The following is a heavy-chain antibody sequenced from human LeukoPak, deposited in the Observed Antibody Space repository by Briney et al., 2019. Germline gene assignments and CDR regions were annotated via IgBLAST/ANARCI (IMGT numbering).Heavy chain of an antibody. CDR2: IYYSGRT. D-gene: IGHD3-16*02. V-gene: IGHV4-61*01. Sequence: PSETLSLTCTVSGGSVSSGSYYWSWIRQPPGKGLEWIGYIYYSGRTNYNPSLKSRVTISIDTSKNQFSLKLSSVTAADTAVYYCAGGWEITFGGVIVSPPFDYWGQGTLVTVSS. CDR3: AGGWEITFGGVIVSPPFDY. CDR1: GGSVSSGSYY. J-gene: IGHJ4*02.